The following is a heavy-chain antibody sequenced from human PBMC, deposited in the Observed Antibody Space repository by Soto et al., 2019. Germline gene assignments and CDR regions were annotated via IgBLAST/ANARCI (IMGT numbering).Heavy chain of an antibody. D-gene: IGHD4-17*01. Sequence: SVKVSCKASGGTFNSYTISWVRQAPGQGLDWMGRIIPILGIANYAQKFQGRVTITADKSTSTAYMELSSLRSEDTAVYYCARSFDGARRIEHWGQSTLVSVSS. CDR1: GGTFNSYT. CDR3: ARSFDGARRIEH. V-gene: IGHV1-69*02. CDR2: IIPILGIA. J-gene: IGHJ1*01.